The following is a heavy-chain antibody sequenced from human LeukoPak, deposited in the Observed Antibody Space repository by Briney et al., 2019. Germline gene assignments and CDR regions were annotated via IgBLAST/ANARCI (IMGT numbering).Heavy chain of an antibody. CDR2: IIRSSSTI. Sequence: PGGSLRLSCAASGFTFSSYSMNWVRQAPGKGLEWVSYIIRSSSTIYYADSVKGRFTISRDNAKNSLYLQMNSLRAEDTAVYYCARLDYYDSSGYYYRAGDYWGQGTLVTVSS. J-gene: IGHJ4*02. V-gene: IGHV3-48*04. D-gene: IGHD3-22*01. CDR1: GFTFSSYS. CDR3: ARLDYYDSSGYYYRAGDY.